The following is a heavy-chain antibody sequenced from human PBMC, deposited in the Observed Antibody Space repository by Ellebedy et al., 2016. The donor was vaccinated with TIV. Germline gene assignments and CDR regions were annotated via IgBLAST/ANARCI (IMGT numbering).Heavy chain of an antibody. Sequence: MPSETLSLTCAVYGGSFSGYYWSWIRQPPGKGLEWIGEINHSGSTNYNPSLKSRVTVSVDTSKNQFSLKLSSVTAADTAVYYCARQPTPRAFDIWGQGTMVTVSS. CDR2: INHSGST. D-gene: IGHD1-14*01. CDR1: GGSFSGYY. J-gene: IGHJ3*02. CDR3: ARQPTPRAFDI. V-gene: IGHV4-34*01.